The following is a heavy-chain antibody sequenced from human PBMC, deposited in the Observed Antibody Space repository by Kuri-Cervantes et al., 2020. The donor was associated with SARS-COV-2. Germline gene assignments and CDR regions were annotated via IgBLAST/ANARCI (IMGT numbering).Heavy chain of an antibody. CDR3: ARDTDNFDY. CDR1: GFTFSSYS. CDR2: ISYDGSNK. J-gene: IGHJ4*02. V-gene: IGHV3-30*03. Sequence: GESLKISCAASGFTFSSYSMNWVRQAPGKGLEWVAVISYDGSNKYYTESVKGRFTISRDNSKNTLYLQMNSLRAEDTAVYYCARDTDNFDYWGQGTLVTVSS.